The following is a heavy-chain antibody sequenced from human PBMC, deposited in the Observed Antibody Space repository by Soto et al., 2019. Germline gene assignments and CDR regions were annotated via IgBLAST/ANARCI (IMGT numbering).Heavy chain of an antibody. CDR3: ARLVAVRWFDP. D-gene: IGHD3-22*01. CDR1: GGSISSYY. Sequence: PSETLSLTCTVSGGSISSYYWSWIRQPPGKGLEWIGYIYHSGSTYYNPSLKSRVTISVDTSKNQFSLKLSSVTAADTAVYYCARLVAVRWFDPWGQGTLVTVSS. V-gene: IGHV4-59*08. J-gene: IGHJ5*02. CDR2: IYHSGST.